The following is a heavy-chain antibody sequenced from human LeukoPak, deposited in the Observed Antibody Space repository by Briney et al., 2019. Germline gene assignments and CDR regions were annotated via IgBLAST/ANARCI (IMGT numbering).Heavy chain of an antibody. V-gene: IGHV3-30*04. CDR2: ISYDGSNK. D-gene: IGHD4-17*01. CDR1: GFTFSSYA. J-gene: IGHJ4*02. CDR3: ARGARKGDDYGGFFDY. Sequence: GGSLRLSCAASGFTFSSYAMHWVRQAPGKGLEWVAVISYDGSNKYYADSVKGRFTISRDNSKKTLYLQKISLRAEDTAVYFCARGARKGDDYGGFFDYWGQGTLVTVSS.